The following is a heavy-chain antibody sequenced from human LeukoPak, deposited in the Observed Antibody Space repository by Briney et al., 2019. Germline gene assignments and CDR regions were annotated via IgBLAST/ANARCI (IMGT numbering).Heavy chain of an antibody. CDR3: ARGSGYINFDY. Sequence: GSLRLSCAAAGFTFTDYSMNWVRQAPGKGLEWIGEINHSGSTNYNPSLKSRVTISVDTSKNQFSLKLSSVTAADTAVYYCARGSGYINFDYWGQGTLVTVSS. D-gene: IGHD6-25*01. V-gene: IGHV4-34*01. CDR2: INHSGST. J-gene: IGHJ4*02. CDR1: GFTFTDYS.